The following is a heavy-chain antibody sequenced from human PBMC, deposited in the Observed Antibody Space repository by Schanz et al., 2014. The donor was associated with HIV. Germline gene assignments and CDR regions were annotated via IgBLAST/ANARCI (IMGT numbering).Heavy chain of an antibody. CDR3: ARMEQLIIGYYYGMDA. Sequence: QVQLVESGGGVVQPGGSLRVSCAASGFMFSSYGMSWVRQAPGKGLEWVSLIGSGGGRTYYTDSVKGRFTISRDNSKNTVYLQMNSLRPEDTAVYYCARMEQLIIGYYYGMDAWGQGTTVTVSS. CDR2: IGSGGGRT. J-gene: IGHJ6*02. D-gene: IGHD3-16*01. V-gene: IGHV3-NL1*01. CDR1: GFMFSSYG.